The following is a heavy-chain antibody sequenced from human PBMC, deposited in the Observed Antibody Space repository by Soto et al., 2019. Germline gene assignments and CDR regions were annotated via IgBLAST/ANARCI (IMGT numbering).Heavy chain of an antibody. Sequence: QVQLQQSGPGLVKPSQTLSLTCAIALGSVSSNPATWNWVRQSPSRGLERLGRTYYRSNWKFDYALSVKRRITINPDTSRNQFSLQLTSLTPEDTAVYWCAGELDIHHGLGYWGPGTGVTVCS. CDR1: LGSVSSNPAT. D-gene: IGHD3-3*02. J-gene: IGHJ4*02. CDR3: AGELDIHHGLGY. V-gene: IGHV6-1*01. CDR2: TYYRSNWKF.